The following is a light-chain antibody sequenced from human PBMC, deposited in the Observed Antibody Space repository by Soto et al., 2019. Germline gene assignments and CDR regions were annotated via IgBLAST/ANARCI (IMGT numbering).Light chain of an antibody. J-gene: IGLJ2*01. CDR2: EVS. V-gene: IGLV2-14*01. CDR3: SSYTSSNTLV. CDR1: SSDVGGYNY. Sequence: QSALTQPASVSGSPGQSITISCTGTSSDVGGYNYVSWYQQHPGKAPKLMIYEVSNRPSGVSNRFSGSKSANRASLTISGLQAEDEADYYCSSYTSSNTLVFGGGTQLTGL.